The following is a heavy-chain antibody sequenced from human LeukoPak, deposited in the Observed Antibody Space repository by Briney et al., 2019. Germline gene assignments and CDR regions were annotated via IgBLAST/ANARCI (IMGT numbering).Heavy chain of an antibody. J-gene: IGHJ6*02. CDR2: ISGSGGST. CDR3: ARGQYCGGDCGYYYYYGMDV. CDR1: GFTFSSYA. D-gene: IGHD2-21*02. V-gene: IGHV3-23*01. Sequence: PGGSLRLSCAASGFTFSSYAMSWVRQAPGKGLEWVSAISGSGGSTYYADSVKGRFTISRDNSKNTLYLQMNSLRAEDTAVYYCARGQYCGGDCGYYYYYGMDVWGQGTTVTVSS.